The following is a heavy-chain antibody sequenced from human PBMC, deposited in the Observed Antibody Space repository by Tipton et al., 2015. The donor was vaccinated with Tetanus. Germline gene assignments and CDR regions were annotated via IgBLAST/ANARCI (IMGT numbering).Heavy chain of an antibody. CDR2: ISPGDSDA. Sequence: QSGPEVKKPGESLKISCQASGHNSRSYWISWVRQMPGKGLEWMGIISPGDSDATYSPSFQGQVTISLDKSISTAYLQWASLKPSDTATYFCARLPKHYSASGSTWGQGTLVTASS. CDR1: GHNSRSYW. D-gene: IGHD3-10*01. CDR3: ARLPKHYSASGST. V-gene: IGHV5-51*01. J-gene: IGHJ5*02.